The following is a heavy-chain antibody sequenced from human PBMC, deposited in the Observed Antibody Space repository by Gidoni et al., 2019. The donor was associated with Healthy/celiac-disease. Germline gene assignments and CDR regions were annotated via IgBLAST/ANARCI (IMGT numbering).Heavy chain of an antibody. CDR3: ARVSSIAAAGTISAAFDI. CDR1: GGSISSYY. V-gene: IGHV4-59*01. J-gene: IGHJ3*02. D-gene: IGHD6-13*01. CDR2: IYYSGST. Sequence: QVQLQESGPGLVKPSETLSLTCTVSGGSISSYYWSWIRQPPGKGLEWIGYIYYSGSTNYNPSLKSRVTLSVDTSKNQFSLKLSSVTAADPSVYSCARVSSIAAAGTISAAFDIWGQGTMVTVSS.